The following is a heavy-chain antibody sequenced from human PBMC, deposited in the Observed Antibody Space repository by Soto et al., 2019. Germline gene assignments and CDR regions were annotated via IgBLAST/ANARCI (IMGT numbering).Heavy chain of an antibody. CDR3: ARHRVGGGDPYYFDY. J-gene: IGHJ4*02. D-gene: IGHD2-15*01. CDR1: GGCISSYY. Sequence: QVHLQESGPGLVKPSETLSLTCTVSGGCISSYYWSWSRQPPGKGLEWIGYIYYSGSTNYNPSLKSRVTLSVDTSKNQFSLKLSSVTAADTAVYYCARHRVGGGDPYYFDYWGQGTLVTVSS. V-gene: IGHV4-59*08. CDR2: IYYSGST.